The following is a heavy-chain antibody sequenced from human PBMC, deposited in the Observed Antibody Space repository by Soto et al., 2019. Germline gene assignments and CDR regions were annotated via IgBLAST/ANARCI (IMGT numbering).Heavy chain of an antibody. CDR3: ASGSVLVVEDAIRGDYYGMDV. Sequence: QLQLQESGPGLVRLSETLSLTCTVSGGSISSSSLYWGWIRQPPGKGLEWIGSIYYSGSTYYNPSLKSRVTIAVARSKNQFSLKLSSVAAADTAVYFCASGSVLVVEDAIRGDYYGMDVWGQGTTVTASS. J-gene: IGHJ6*02. D-gene: IGHD3-22*01. CDR2: IYYSGST. CDR1: GGSISSSSLY. V-gene: IGHV4-39*01.